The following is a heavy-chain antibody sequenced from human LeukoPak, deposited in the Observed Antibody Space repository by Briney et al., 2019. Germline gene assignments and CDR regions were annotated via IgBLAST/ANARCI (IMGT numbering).Heavy chain of an antibody. CDR1: GDSINSLDL. J-gene: IGHJ4*02. CDR2: INHSGST. CDR3: ARGGRSSGWYIDY. D-gene: IGHD6-19*01. V-gene: IGHV4-4*02. Sequence: SETLSLTCTVSGDSINSLDLWSWVRQPPGKGLEWIGEINHSGSTNYNPSLKSRVTISVDTSKNQFSLKLSSVTAADTAVYYCARGGRSSGWYIDYWGQGTLVTVSS.